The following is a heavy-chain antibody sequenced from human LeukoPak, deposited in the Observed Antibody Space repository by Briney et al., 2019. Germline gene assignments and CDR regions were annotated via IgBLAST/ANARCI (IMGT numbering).Heavy chain of an antibody. CDR1: GFTFSSYG. J-gene: IGHJ6*03. Sequence: GGSLRLSCAASGFTFSSYGMHWVRQAPGKGLEWVAVISYDGSNKYYADSVKGRFTISRDSSKNTLFLQMNSLSAEDTAVYYCAKDGDDCSSSTCHYYYYYMDVWGKGTTVTVSS. CDR3: AKDGDDCSSSTCHYYYYYMDV. D-gene: IGHD4-11*01. V-gene: IGHV3-30*18. CDR2: ISYDGSNK.